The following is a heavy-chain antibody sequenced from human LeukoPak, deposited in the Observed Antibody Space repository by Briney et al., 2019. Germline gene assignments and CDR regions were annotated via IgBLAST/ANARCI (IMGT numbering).Heavy chain of an antibody. V-gene: IGHV1-18*01. CDR3: ARDQGRRSSSWYCFDP. D-gene: IGHD6-13*01. J-gene: IGHJ5*02. CDR2: ISAYNGNT. CDR1: GYTFTSYG. Sequence: ASVKVSCKASGYTFTSYGISWVRQAPGQGLEWMGWISAYNGNTNYAQKLQGRVTITADKSTSTAYMELSSLRSEDTAVYYCARDQGRRSSSWYCFDPWGQGTLVTVSS.